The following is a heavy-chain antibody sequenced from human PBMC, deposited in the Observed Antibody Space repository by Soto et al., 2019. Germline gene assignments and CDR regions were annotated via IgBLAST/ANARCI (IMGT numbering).Heavy chain of an antibody. J-gene: IGHJ4*02. V-gene: IGHV1-18*04. Sequence: GASVKVSCKASGYTFTSYGISWVRQAPGQGLEWMGWISAYNGNTNYAQELQGRVTMTTDTSTSTAYMELRSLRSDDTAVYYCARDPGYSGYDWGRSAFDYWGQGTLVTVSS. CDR3: ARDPGYSGYDWGRSAFDY. D-gene: IGHD5-12*01. CDR1: GYTFTSYG. CDR2: ISAYNGNT.